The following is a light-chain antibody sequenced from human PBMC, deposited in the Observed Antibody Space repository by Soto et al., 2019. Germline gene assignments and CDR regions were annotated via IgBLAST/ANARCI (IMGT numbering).Light chain of an antibody. CDR3: QQTNTFLPLT. CDR2: GAS. Sequence: DILMTQSPSSVSASVGDRVTITCRASQGISNWLAWYQQQPGKAPKLLLYGASSLQSGVPSRFSGGGSGTHFTLIISSLQPEDFATYYCQQTNTFLPLTFGGGTKVEI. J-gene: IGKJ4*02. CDR1: QGISNW. V-gene: IGKV1-12*01.